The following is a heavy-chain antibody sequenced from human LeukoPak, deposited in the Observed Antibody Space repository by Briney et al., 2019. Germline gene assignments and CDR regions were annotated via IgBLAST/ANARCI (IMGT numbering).Heavy chain of an antibody. D-gene: IGHD3-10*01. CDR3: ARGIGDSDSYYYYMDV. V-gene: IGHV1-2*02. CDR1: GYTFTNYY. Sequence: GASVKVSCKASGYTFTNYYMHWVRQAPGQGLEWMGWINPNSGGTNYAQKFQGRVTMTRDTSISTAYMELSRLRSDDTAVYYCARGIGDSDSYYYYMDVWGKGTTVTVSS. CDR2: INPNSGGT. J-gene: IGHJ6*03.